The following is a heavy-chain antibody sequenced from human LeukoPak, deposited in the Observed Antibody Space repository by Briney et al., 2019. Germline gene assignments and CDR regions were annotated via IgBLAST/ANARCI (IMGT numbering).Heavy chain of an antibody. D-gene: IGHD5-12*01. V-gene: IGHV3-7*01. CDR3: ARGHSGYDFALDI. CDR1: GFRFGSYW. CDR2: MDQHGSQT. J-gene: IGHJ3*02. Sequence: GGSLRLSCEASGFRFGSYWMSWVRQAPGQGLEWVAKMDQHGSQTHYADSVKGRFTISRDNAKSSMYLQMDSLRAEDTAVYYCARGHSGYDFALDIWGQGTMVTVPS.